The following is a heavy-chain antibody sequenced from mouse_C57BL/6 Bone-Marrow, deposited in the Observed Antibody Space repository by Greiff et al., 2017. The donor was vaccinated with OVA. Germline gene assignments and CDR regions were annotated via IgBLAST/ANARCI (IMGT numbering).Heavy chain of an antibody. CDR1: GYTFTDYE. CDR2: IDPETGGT. CDR3: TRCPYNTHLYFGV. Sequence: VQLQQSGAELVRPGASVTLSCKASGYTFTDYEMHWVKQTPVHGLEWIGAIDPETGGTDYTQKFKGKAILTADKSSSTAYMELRSLTSDDSAVYYCTRCPYNTHLYFGVWGTGTTVTVSS. V-gene: IGHV1-15*01. J-gene: IGHJ1*03. D-gene: IGHD1-3*01.